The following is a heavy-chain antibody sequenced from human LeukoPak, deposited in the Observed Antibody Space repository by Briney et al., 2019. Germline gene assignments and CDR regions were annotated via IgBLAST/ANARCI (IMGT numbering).Heavy chain of an antibody. V-gene: IGHV4-39*01. CDR3: ARRCSGGSCYPGSFDY. D-gene: IGHD2-15*01. CDR2: IYYSGST. J-gene: IGHJ4*02. CDR1: GGSISSNNNY. Sequence: SETLSLTCTVSGGSISSNNNYWGWIRQPPGKVLEWIGSIYYSGSTYYNPSLKSRVTISVYTSKNQFSLRLSSVTAADTAVYYCARRCSGGSCYPGSFDYWGQGTLVTVSS.